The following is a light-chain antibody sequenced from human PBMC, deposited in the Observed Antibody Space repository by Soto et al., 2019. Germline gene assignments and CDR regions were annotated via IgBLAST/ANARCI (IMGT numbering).Light chain of an antibody. Sequence: QSVLTQPPSASGTPGQRVTISCSGSSSSIGSNTVSWYQHPPGTAPKLLIYSNNQRPSGVPDRFSGSKSGTSASLAISGLQSEDEADYYCAAWDDTMNGLYVFGTGIKVTVL. J-gene: IGLJ1*01. CDR3: AAWDDTMNGLYV. V-gene: IGLV1-44*01. CDR1: SSSIGSNT. CDR2: SNN.